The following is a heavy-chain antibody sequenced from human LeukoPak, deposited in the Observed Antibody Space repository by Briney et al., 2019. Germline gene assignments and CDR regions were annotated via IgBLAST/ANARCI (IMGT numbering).Heavy chain of an antibody. CDR3: ARDRGGRSGLDD. Sequence: GGSLRLSCAASGVTFSRSWMSWVRQAPGKGLEWVAFIKEDGGEIFYVDSVKGRFTISRDNAENFLYLQMNSLRAEDTAVYYCARDRGGRSGLDDWGQGTLVIVSS. CDR2: IKEDGGEI. J-gene: IGHJ4*02. D-gene: IGHD2-15*01. CDR1: GVTFSRSW. V-gene: IGHV3-7*04.